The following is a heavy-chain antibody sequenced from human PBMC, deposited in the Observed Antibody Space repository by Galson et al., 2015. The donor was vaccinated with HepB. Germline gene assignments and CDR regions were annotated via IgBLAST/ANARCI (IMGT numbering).Heavy chain of an antibody. D-gene: IGHD6-19*01. CDR3: ARSGEGFDY. V-gene: IGHV3-48*04. J-gene: IGHJ4*02. CDR1: GFTFSSYS. Sequence: SLRLSCAASGFTFSSYSMNWVRQAPGKGLEWVSYISSSSSTIYYADSVKGRFTISRDNAKNSLYLQMNSLRAEDTAVYYCARSGEGFDYWGQGTLVTVSS. CDR2: ISSSSSTI.